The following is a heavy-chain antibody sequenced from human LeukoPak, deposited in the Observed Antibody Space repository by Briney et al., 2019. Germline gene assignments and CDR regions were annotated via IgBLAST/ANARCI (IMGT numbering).Heavy chain of an antibody. J-gene: IGHJ5*02. Sequence: ASVKVSCKASGGTFSSYAISWVRQAPGQGLEWMGRIIPIFGIANYAQKFQGRVTITADKSTSTAYMELSSLRSEDTAVYYRARDLGYDSSLVTYPWGQGTLVTVSS. V-gene: IGHV1-69*04. CDR2: IIPIFGIA. CDR1: GGTFSSYA. CDR3: ARDLGYDSSLVTYP. D-gene: IGHD3-22*01.